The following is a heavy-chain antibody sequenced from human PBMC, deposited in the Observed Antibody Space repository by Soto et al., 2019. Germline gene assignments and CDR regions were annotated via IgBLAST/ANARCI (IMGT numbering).Heavy chain of an antibody. Sequence: EVQLVESGGGLVQPGGSLRLSCAASGFIVSSNYMSWVRQAPGKGLEWVSVIYTSGSTYYADSVKGRFTISRDNSKNIVYLQMNSLRAEDAAVYYCARGDGALDVWGQGTLVTVS. V-gene: IGHV3-66*01. CDR2: IYTSGST. D-gene: IGHD3-10*01. CDR3: ARGDGALDV. CDR1: GFIVSSNY. J-gene: IGHJ3*01.